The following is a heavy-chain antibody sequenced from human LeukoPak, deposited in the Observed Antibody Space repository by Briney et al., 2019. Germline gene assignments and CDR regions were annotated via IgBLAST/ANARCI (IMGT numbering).Heavy chain of an antibody. Sequence: AASVKVSCKASGGTFSSYAISWVRPAPGQGVEWMGGIIPIFGTANYAQKFQGSVTITTDESTSTAYMELSSLRSEDTAVYYCARAPRADHPHYYYYMDVWGKGTTVTVSS. CDR2: IIPIFGTA. CDR1: GGTFSSYA. J-gene: IGHJ6*03. V-gene: IGHV1-69*05. CDR3: ARAPRADHPHYYYYMDV.